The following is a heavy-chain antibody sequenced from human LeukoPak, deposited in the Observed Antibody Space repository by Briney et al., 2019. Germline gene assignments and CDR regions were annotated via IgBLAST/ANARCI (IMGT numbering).Heavy chain of an antibody. CDR3: ARLGVRNSYGCEVSAVGGMDV. CDR1: GYSFTSYS. CDR2: IYSGDSDT. J-gene: IGHJ6*04. V-gene: IGHV5-51*01. Sequence: GESLKISGQGPGYSFTSYSIGWVRQMHGKGLDCMGMIYSGDSDTRYGPSFHGQVTTSADKSISLAYLQWSILTAADTAMYYCARLGVRNSYGCEVSAVGGMDVWGKGTTVTVSS. D-gene: IGHD5-18*01.